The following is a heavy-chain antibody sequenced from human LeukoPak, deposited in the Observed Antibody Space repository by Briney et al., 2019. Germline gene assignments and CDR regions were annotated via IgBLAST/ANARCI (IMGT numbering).Heavy chain of an antibody. D-gene: IGHD2-15*01. CDR2: IYYSGST. J-gene: IGHJ6*03. CDR3: SACSGGSCYSYYYYMDV. CDR1: GGSISSSSYY. Sequence: SETLSLTCTVSGGSISSSSYYWGWIRQPPGKGLEWIGSIYYSGSTYYNPSLKRRVTMSVDTSKNRFSLKLSSVTAADTAVYYCSACSGGSCYSYYYYMDVWGKGTTVTVSS. V-gene: IGHV4-39*01.